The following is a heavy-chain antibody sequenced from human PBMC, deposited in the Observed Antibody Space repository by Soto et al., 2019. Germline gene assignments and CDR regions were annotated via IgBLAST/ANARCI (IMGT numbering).Heavy chain of an antibody. J-gene: IGHJ4*02. CDR3: ARDRERHLDY. Sequence: SETLSLTCTVSGGSLNTYYWSWIRQPPGKGLEWIGYVYFTGSANYNPSLKSRVTISVDTSKNQFSLRLSSVTAADTAVYYCARDRERHLDYWGQGTLVTVSS. CDR1: GGSLNTYY. CDR2: VYFTGSA. V-gene: IGHV4-59*01. D-gene: IGHD1-1*01.